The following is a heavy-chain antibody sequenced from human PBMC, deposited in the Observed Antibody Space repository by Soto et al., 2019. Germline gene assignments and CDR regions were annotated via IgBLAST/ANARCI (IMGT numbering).Heavy chain of an antibody. CDR2: FSAGGGDNT. J-gene: IGHJ4*02. Sequence: EVQLLQSGGGLAQPGGSLRLSCAASGFTFSAYSMNWVRRAPGKGLEWVSAFSAGGGDNTHYADSVKSRFTISRDNSKTTLFPQMNSLRAEDTARYYCAREARYDRGAYTYEGIDYWGQGTLVTVSS. D-gene: IGHD3-16*01. CDR3: AREARYDRGAYTYEGIDY. V-gene: IGHV3-23*01. CDR1: GFTFSAYS.